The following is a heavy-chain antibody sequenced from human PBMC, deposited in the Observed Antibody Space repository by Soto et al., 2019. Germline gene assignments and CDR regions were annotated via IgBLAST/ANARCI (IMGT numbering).Heavy chain of an antibody. J-gene: IGHJ6*02. V-gene: IGHV3-30*18. CDR1: GFTFSSYG. Sequence: PGGSLRLSCAASGFTFSSYGMHWVRQAPGKGLEWVAVISYDGSNKYYADSVKGRFTISRDNSKNTLYLQMNSLRAEDTAVYYCAKDREAYYDSDNGMDVWGQGTTVTVSS. CDR3: AKDREAYYDSDNGMDV. CDR2: ISYDGSNK. D-gene: IGHD3-22*01.